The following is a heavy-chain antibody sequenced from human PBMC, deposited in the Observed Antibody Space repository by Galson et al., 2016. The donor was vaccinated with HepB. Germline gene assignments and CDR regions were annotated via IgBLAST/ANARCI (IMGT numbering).Heavy chain of an antibody. V-gene: IGHV4-39*01. CDR2: ISYSGST. CDR1: GDSISSTSYY. J-gene: IGHJ4*02. Sequence: ETLSLTCTVSGDSISSTSYYWGWIRQPPGKRLEWIGSISYSGSTYYNPSLKSRVTISANTSKKQFSLKLSSVTAADTAVYYCARRYNWNDTLFDYWGQGTLVTVSS. D-gene: IGHD1-1*01. CDR3: ARRYNWNDTLFDY.